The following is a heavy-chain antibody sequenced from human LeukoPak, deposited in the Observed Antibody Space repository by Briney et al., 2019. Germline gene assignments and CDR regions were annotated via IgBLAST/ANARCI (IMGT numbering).Heavy chain of an antibody. D-gene: IGHD3-16*01. Sequence: PGGSLRLSCAAAGFIFDNYAMHWVRQAPGKGLGWVSRISWNTGNKDYADSVKGRFTISRDNAKNSLYLQMNSLRPEDTALYYCAKGTTFDAFDMWGQGTMVTVFS. CDR1: GFIFDNYA. CDR3: AKGTTFDAFDM. CDR2: ISWNTGNK. V-gene: IGHV3-9*01. J-gene: IGHJ3*02.